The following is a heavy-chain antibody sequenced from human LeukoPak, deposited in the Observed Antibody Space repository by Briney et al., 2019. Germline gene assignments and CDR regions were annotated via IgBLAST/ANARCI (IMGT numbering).Heavy chain of an antibody. Sequence: GESLEISCKGSGYSFTSYWIGWVRQMPGKGLEWMGIIYPCDSDTRYSPSFQGQVTISADKSISTTYLQWSSLKASDTAMYYCARQPLYWDYYGSGSPDLNWFDPWGQGTLVTVSS. CDR2: IYPCDSDT. CDR1: GYSFTSYW. D-gene: IGHD3-10*01. CDR3: ARQPLYWDYYGSGSPDLNWFDP. V-gene: IGHV5-51*01. J-gene: IGHJ5*02.